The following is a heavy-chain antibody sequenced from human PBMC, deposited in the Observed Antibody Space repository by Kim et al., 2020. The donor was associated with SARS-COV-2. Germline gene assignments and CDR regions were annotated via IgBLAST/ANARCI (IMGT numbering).Heavy chain of an antibody. CDR3: ARDQDYGDYPTYYYYYYGMDV. CDR2: INAGNGNT. Sequence: ASVKVSCKASGYTFTSYAMHWVRQAPGQRLEWMGWINAGNGNTKYSQKFQGRVTITRDTSASTAYMELSSLRSEDTAVYYCARDQDYGDYPTYYYYYYGMDVWGQGTTVTVSS. D-gene: IGHD4-17*01. J-gene: IGHJ6*02. CDR1: GYTFTSYA. V-gene: IGHV1-3*01.